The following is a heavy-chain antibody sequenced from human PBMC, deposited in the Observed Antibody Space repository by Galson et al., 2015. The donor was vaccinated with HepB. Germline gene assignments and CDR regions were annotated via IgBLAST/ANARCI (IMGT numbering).Heavy chain of an antibody. CDR1: GYTFTSYG. CDR2: ISAYNGNT. Sequence: SVKVSCKASGYTFTSYGISWVQQAPGQGLEWMGWISAYNGNTNYAQKLQGRVTMTTDTSTSTAYMELRSLRSDDTAVYYCASDGFYDSSGPDAFDIWGQGTMVTVSS. D-gene: IGHD3-22*01. V-gene: IGHV1-18*01. CDR3: ASDGFYDSSGPDAFDI. J-gene: IGHJ3*02.